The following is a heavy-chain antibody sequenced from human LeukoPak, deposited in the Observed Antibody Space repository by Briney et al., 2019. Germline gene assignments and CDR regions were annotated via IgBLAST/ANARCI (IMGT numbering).Heavy chain of an antibody. CDR3: AGIVVVVAAVDYGMDV. J-gene: IGHJ6*02. CDR2: IYYSGIT. V-gene: IGHV4-31*03. Sequence: SETLSLTCTVSGGSISSANYYWSWIRQHPGKGLEWIGYIYYSGITYYNPSLKSRVTISIDTSKNQFSLKLSSVTAADTAVYYCAGIVVVVAAVDYGMDVWGQGTTVTVSS. CDR1: GGSISSANYY. D-gene: IGHD2-15*01.